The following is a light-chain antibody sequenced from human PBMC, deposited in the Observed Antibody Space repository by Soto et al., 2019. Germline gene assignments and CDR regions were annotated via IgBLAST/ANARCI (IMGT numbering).Light chain of an antibody. Sequence: VLTPSPVTLSVSPGARASLSCRASQRVSSYLAWYQQKPGQAPRLLIFATSTRATGIPARFSGSGSGTEFTLTISSLQSEDFAVYYCQQYNNWPITFGGGTKVDI. CDR1: QRVSSY. J-gene: IGKJ4*01. V-gene: IGKV3-15*01. CDR3: QQYNNWPIT. CDR2: ATS.